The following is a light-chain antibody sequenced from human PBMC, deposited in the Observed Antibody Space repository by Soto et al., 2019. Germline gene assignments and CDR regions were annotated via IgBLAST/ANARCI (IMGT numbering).Light chain of an antibody. CDR1: SSDVGGYNY. CDR3: CSYAGSYTFGVV. V-gene: IGLV2-11*01. CDR2: DDS. Sequence: QSALTQPRSVSGSPGQSVTISCTGTSSDVGGYNYVSWYQQHPGKAPKLMIYDDSKRPSGVPDRFSGSKSGNTASLTISGLQAEDEDDYYCCSYAGSYTFGVVFGGGTKLTVL. J-gene: IGLJ2*01.